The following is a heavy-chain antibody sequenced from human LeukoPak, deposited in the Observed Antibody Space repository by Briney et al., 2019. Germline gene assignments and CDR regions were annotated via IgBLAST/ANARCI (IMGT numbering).Heavy chain of an antibody. D-gene: IGHD3-22*01. V-gene: IGHV1-18*01. J-gene: IGHJ4*02. CDR2: ISAYNGNT. Sequence: ASVKVSCKASGYTFTSYGISWVRQAPGQGLEWMGWISAYNGNTNYAQKLQGRVTMTTDTSTSTAYMELRSLRSDDTAVYYCASGPSPGPYYYDSSGYRYWGQGTLVTVSS. CDR1: GYTFTSYG. CDR3: ASGPSPGPYYYDSSGYRY.